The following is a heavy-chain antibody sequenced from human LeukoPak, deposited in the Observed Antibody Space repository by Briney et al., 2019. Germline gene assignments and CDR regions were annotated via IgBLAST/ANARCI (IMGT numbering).Heavy chain of an antibody. CDR2: ISYSGST. V-gene: IGHV4-59*08. CDR3: ARQCSSSWYGLDY. D-gene: IGHD6-13*01. CDR1: GGSISTFH. J-gene: IGHJ4*02. Sequence: PSETLSLTCSVSGGSISTFHWSWIRQPPGKGLEWIGYISYSGSTNYDPSLRSRVTIALDTSKNQFSLKLNSVTAADTAVYYCARQCSSSWYGLDYWGQGTLVIVSS.